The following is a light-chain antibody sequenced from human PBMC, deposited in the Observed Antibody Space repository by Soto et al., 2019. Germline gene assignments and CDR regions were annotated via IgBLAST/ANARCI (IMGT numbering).Light chain of an antibody. CDR1: SSDVGGYNY. J-gene: IGLJ1*01. CDR3: TSYTSSTTLDV. Sequence: QSVLTQPASVSGSPGQSITMSCTGTSSDVGGYNYVSLYQQHPGKAPKLMIYEVSNRPSGVSNRFSGSKSGHTASLTISGLQSEDEADYFCTSYTSSTTLDVFGTGTKVTVL. CDR2: EVS. V-gene: IGLV2-14*01.